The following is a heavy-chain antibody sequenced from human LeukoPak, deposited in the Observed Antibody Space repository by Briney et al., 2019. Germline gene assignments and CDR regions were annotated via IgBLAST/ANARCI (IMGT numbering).Heavy chain of an antibody. CDR2: IYSGVST. CDR3: ARSTSSSWDSFDY. Sequence: GGSLRLSCAASGFIFSNYAMSWVRQAPGKGLEWVSVIYSGVSTYYADSVKGRLTISRDNSKNTLYLQMNSLRAEDTAVYYCARSTSSSWDSFDYWGQGTLVTVSS. J-gene: IGHJ4*02. V-gene: IGHV3-66*01. D-gene: IGHD6-13*01. CDR1: GFIFSNYA.